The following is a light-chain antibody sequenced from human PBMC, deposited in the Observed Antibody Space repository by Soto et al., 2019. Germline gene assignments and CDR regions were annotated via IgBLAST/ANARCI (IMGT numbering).Light chain of an antibody. CDR1: SSNIGTSS. J-gene: IGLJ3*02. Sequence: QSVLAQPPSASGTPGQRVSISCSGSSSNIGTSSVNWYQHVPGAAPHLLIYSNDQRPLEVPDRFSGSKSGTSASLAISGLRSDGGGDYYCAAWDDSLNGWVFGGGTKLPVL. V-gene: IGLV1-44*01. CDR3: AAWDDSLNGWV. CDR2: SND.